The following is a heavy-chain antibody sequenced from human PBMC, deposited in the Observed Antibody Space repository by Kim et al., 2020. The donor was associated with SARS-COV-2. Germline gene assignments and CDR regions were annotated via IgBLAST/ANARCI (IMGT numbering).Heavy chain of an antibody. CDR3: ARRSAFWSGYFFY. V-gene: IGHV4-39*01. Sequence: SETLSLTCTVSGGSISSSSYYWGWIRQPPGKGLEWIGSIYYSGSTYYNPSLKSRVTISVDTSKNQFSLKLSSVTAADTAVYYCARRSAFWSGYFFYWGQGTLVTVSS. CDR2: IYYSGST. D-gene: IGHD3-3*01. CDR1: GGSISSSSYY. J-gene: IGHJ4*02.